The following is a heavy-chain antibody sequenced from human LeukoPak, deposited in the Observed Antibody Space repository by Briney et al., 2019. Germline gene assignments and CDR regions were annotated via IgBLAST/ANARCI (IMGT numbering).Heavy chain of an antibody. CDR2: INHSRGT. J-gene: IGHJ4*02. CDR3: AREDYYFDS. V-gene: IGHV4-34*01. Sequence: SETLSLTCSVYGGSITAYYWSWIPQPPGKGLEWIGEINHSRGTKYNPSLESRVTILLDASKNEFSLTLNSVTAADTAVYYCAREDYYFDSWGQGTLVTVSS. CDR1: GGSITAYY.